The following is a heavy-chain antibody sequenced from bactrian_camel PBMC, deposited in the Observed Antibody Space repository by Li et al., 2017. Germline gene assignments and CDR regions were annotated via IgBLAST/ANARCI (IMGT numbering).Heavy chain of an antibody. D-gene: IGHD7*01. CDR2: ITDRGRI. Sequence: LVESGGGSVHAGGSLGLSCLGSRYSFTGYCLAWFRQVPGNQPEGVAGITDRGRIRYSDSAKGRFTISKDAAKVVLYLQMDALKPDDTALYFCAARFLCADAELTPAKYRIRGQGTQVTVS. V-gene: IGHV3S1*01. J-gene: IGHJ4*01. CDR1: RYSFTGYC. CDR3: AARFLCADAELTPAKYRI.